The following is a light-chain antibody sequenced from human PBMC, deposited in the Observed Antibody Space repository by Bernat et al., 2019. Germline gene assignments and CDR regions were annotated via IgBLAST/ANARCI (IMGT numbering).Light chain of an antibody. Sequence: DIQMTQSPSSLSASVGDRVTITCRASQSISSYLNWYQQKPVKAPKLLIYAASSLQSGVPSRFSGSGSGTDFTLTISSLQPEDFATYYCQQSYALTFGGGTKVEIK. CDR2: AAS. V-gene: IGKV1-39*01. CDR1: QSISSY. J-gene: IGKJ4*01. CDR3: QQSYALT.